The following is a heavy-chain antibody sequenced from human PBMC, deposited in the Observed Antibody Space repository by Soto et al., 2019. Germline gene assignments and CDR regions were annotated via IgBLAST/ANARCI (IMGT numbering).Heavy chain of an antibody. CDR2: INPNGDRA. CDR1: GYTLTTYY. Sequence: QVQMVQSGAEVKKPGASVIVSCKASGYTLTTYYMHWVRQAPGQGLEWMGVINPNGDRAGYAQKFQGRFTVTRDTSTSTVYMELTSLKSEDTAVYYCAREGAGCAKMFDYWGQGTLVTVSS. D-gene: IGHD2-15*01. V-gene: IGHV1-46*01. CDR3: AREGAGCAKMFDY. J-gene: IGHJ4*02.